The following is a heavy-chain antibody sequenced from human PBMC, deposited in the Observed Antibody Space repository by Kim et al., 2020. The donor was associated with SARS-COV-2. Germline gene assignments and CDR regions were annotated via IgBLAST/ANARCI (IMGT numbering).Heavy chain of an antibody. CDR2: INSDGSST. CDR1: GFTFSSYW. V-gene: IGHV3-74*01. J-gene: IGHJ6*02. CDR3: ARLRAYYYGMDV. Sequence: GGSLRLSCAASGFTFSSYWMHWVRQAPGKGLVWVSRINSDGSSTSYADSVKGRFTISRDNAKNTLYLQMNSLRAEDTAVYYCARLRAYYYGMDVWGQGTTVTDSS.